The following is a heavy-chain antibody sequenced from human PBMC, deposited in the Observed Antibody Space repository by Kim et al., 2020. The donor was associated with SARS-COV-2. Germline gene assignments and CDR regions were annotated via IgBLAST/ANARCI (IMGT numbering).Heavy chain of an antibody. D-gene: IGHD2-21*02. J-gene: IGHJ4*02. V-gene: IGHV1-3*01. CDR1: GYTFTSYA. CDR2: INAGNGNT. Sequence: ASVKVSCKASGYTFTSYAMHWVRQAPGQRLEWMGWINAGNGNTKYSQKFQGRVTITRDTSASTAYMELSSLRSEDTAVYYCARDGHIVVVTATGDFDYWGQGTLVTISS. CDR3: ARDGHIVVVTATGDFDY.